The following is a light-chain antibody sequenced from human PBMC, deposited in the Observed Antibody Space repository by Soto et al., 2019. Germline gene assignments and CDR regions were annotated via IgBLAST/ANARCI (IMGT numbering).Light chain of an antibody. V-gene: IGKV1-5*01. Sequence: DIQLTQSPSTLSASVVDRVTITFRASQSISSWLAWYQQKPGKAPKLLIYDASSLESGVPSRFSGSGSGTEFTLTISSLQPDDFATYYCQQYNSYSPWTFGQGTKVDIK. CDR3: QQYNSYSPWT. J-gene: IGKJ1*01. CDR1: QSISSW. CDR2: DAS.